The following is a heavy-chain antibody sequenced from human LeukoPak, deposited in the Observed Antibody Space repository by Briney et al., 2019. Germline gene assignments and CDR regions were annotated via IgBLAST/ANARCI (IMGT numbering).Heavy chain of an antibody. J-gene: IGHJ5*02. Sequence: GSLRLSCVASGFRVSNYYMSWVRQAPGKGLEWVSVIYTGGSTHYVDSVKGRFTISRDNSKNTLYLQMNSLRAEDTAMYYCASRNHWGQGTLVTVSS. V-gene: IGHV3-53*01. CDR1: GFRVSNYY. CDR2: IYTGGST. CDR3: ASRNH.